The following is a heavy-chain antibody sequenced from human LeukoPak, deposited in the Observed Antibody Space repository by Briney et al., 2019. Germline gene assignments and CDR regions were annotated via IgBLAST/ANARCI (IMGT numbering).Heavy chain of an antibody. CDR2: ISYIGGT. CDR1: GGSISSSGYY. Sequence: SETLSLTCTVSGGSISSSGYYWGWIRQSPGKGLEWIGSISYIGGTSYNPSLKSRVTISVDTSKNQFSLNLSFVTAADTAVYYCARHPYGDYSNFDFWGQGTLVTVSS. CDR3: ARHPYGDYSNFDF. V-gene: IGHV4-39*01. D-gene: IGHD4-17*01. J-gene: IGHJ4*02.